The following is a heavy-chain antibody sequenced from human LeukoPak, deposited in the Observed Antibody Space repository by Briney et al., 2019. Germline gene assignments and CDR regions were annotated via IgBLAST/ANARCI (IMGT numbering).Heavy chain of an antibody. CDR1: GFTFSKTW. CDR2: IMEDGSVQ. J-gene: IGHJ4*02. Sequence: GESLTLSCAASGFTFSKTWMSWVRQAPGEGLEWVACIMEDGSVQKYVDSVRGRFTISRDNARNSLYLQMNILRVEDTAVYYCAKDRVGGALEFWGQGTLATVSS. V-gene: IGHV3-7*04. CDR3: AKDRVGGALEF. D-gene: IGHD2-21*01.